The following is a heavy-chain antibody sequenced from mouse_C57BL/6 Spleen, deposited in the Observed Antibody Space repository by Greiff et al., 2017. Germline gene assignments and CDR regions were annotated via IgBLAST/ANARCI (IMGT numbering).Heavy chain of an antibody. CDR3: GLMDY. J-gene: IGHJ4*01. CDR2: IDPSDSYT. V-gene: IGHV1-69*01. CDR1: GYTFTSYW. Sequence: QVQLKQPGAELVMPGASVKLSCKASGYTFTSYWMHWVKQRPGQGLEWIGEIDPSDSYTNYNQKFKGKSTLTVDKSSSTAYMQLSSLTSEDSAVYYCGLMDYWGQGTSVTVSS.